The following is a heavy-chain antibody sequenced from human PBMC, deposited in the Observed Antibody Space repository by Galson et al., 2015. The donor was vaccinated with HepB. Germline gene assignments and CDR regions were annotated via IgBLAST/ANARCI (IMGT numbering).Heavy chain of an antibody. D-gene: IGHD6-13*01. V-gene: IGHV3-30*02. Sequence: SLRLSCAASGFTFSSYGMHRVRQAPGKGLEWLAFIRDDGTNKYYAGSVKGRFTISRDNYKDTLYLQMSSLRAEDTAAYYCAKDDPSSSSWYRGGVKDYWGQGTLVTVSS. CDR3: AKDDPSSSSWYRGGVKDY. CDR1: GFTFSSYG. J-gene: IGHJ4*02. CDR2: IRDDGTNK.